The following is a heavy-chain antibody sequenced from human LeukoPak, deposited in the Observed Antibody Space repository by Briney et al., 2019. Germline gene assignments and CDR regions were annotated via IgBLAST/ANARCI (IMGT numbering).Heavy chain of an antibody. Sequence: SETLSLTCTVSGGSISSSSYYWGWIRQSPGKGLEWIGSIYYSGSTYYNPSLKSRVTISVDTSKNQFSLRLSSVTAADTAVYYCARENDRYGRIDYWGQGTQVTVSS. J-gene: IGHJ4*02. CDR1: GGSISSSSYY. V-gene: IGHV4-39*07. D-gene: IGHD5-18*01. CDR3: ARENDRYGRIDY. CDR2: IYYSGST.